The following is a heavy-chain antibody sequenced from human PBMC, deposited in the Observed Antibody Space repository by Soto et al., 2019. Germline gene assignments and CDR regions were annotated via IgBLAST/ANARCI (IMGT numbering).Heavy chain of an antibody. CDR1: GGSFSGYY. V-gene: IGHV4-34*01. Sequence: QVQLQQWGAGLLKPSETLSLTCAVYGGSFSGYYWSWIRQPPEKGLEWIREINHSGSTNYNPSLKSRVTISVDTSKNQFSMNLSSVTAADTAVYYCAREWFGDYYFDYWGQGTLVTVSS. CDR2: INHSGST. D-gene: IGHD3-10*01. J-gene: IGHJ4*02. CDR3: AREWFGDYYFDY.